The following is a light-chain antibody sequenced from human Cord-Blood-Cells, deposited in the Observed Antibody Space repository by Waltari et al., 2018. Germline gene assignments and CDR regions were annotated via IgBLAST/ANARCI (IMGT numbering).Light chain of an antibody. CDR2: YAT. CDR3: EVWDSSSDHPWV. CDR1: NIGSKS. J-gene: IGLJ3*02. Sequence: SYVLTQPPSVSVAPGKTARITCGGNNIGSKSVHRYQQKPGQAPVLAIYYATDRPSGITERFSGSNSGNTASLTISRVEAGDEADYYCEVWDSSSDHPWVFGGGTKLTVL. V-gene: IGLV3-21*04.